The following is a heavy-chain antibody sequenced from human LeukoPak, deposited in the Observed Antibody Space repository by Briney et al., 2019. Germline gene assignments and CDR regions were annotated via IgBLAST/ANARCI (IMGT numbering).Heavy chain of an antibody. CDR2: IYWNDDK. CDR1: GFSLSTSGVG. D-gene: IGHD3-3*01. Sequence: SGPTLVKPTQTLTLTCTFSGFSLSTSGVGVGWIRQPPGKALEWLALIYWNDDKRYSPSLKSRLTITKDTSKNQVVLTMTNMGPVDTATYYCAHRSYYDFWSGSTYLDYWGQGILVTVSS. V-gene: IGHV2-5*01. CDR3: AHRSYYDFWSGSTYLDY. J-gene: IGHJ4*02.